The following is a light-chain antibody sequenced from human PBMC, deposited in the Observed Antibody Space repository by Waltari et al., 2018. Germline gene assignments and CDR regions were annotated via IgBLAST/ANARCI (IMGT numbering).Light chain of an antibody. CDR2: EDG. CDR1: KSGRKN. Sequence: SYALTQPPSVSVAPGQTARITCDGDKSGRKNVHWYQHKPGQAPVLVVYEDGDRPSGIPERFSGSNSGNTAALTISRVDAGDEAEYYCQVWDSGSDHYVFGTVTKVTVL. J-gene: IGLJ1*01. CDR3: QVWDSGSDHYV. V-gene: IGLV3-21*02.